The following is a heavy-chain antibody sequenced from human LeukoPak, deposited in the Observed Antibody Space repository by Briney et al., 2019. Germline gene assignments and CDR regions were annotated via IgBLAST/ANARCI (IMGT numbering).Heavy chain of an antibody. CDR3: ARIWAEFQLVSDF. CDR1: GYTFNSYL. Sequence: GASVKVSCKASGYTFNSYLISWVRQVPGQGREWMGWISGHNGNTDYALKFKDRVTLTTDTSTSTACMELRSLTSDDTAVYYCARIWAEFQLVSDFWGQGTLITVSP. CDR2: ISGHNGNT. V-gene: IGHV1-18*01. D-gene: IGHD3-10*01. J-gene: IGHJ4*02.